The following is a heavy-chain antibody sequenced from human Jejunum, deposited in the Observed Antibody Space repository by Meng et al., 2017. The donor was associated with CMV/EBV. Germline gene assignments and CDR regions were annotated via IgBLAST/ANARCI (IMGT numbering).Heavy chain of an antibody. D-gene: IGHD6-6*01. CDR1: GLSFNNAW. CDR2: IKSKADGGTT. CDR3: TTDRGITSRPLFDF. V-gene: IGHV3-15*01. Sequence: EVQLXXXXXGVIXPXXXLRLXXXGSGLSFNNAWMSWVRLAPGKGLEWLGRIKSKADGGTTDHAASVRGRFIILKDDSKNTMYLQMNSLKTDDTAVYYCTTDRGITSRPLFDFWGPGTLVTVSS. J-gene: IGHJ4*02.